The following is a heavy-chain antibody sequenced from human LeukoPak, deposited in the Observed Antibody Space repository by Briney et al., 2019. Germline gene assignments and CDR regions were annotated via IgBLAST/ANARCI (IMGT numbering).Heavy chain of an antibody. D-gene: IGHD5-24*01. CDR2: MNPNSGNT. J-gene: IGHJ6*02. V-gene: IGHV1-8*01. CDR3: ARVRDGYNYGYYYGMDV. Sequence: ASVKVSCKASGYTFTSYVINWVRQATGQGLEWMGWMNPNSGNTGYAQKFQGRVTMTRNTSISTAYMELRSLRSDDTAVYYCARVRDGYNYGYYYGMDVWGQGTTVTVSS. CDR1: GYTFTSYV.